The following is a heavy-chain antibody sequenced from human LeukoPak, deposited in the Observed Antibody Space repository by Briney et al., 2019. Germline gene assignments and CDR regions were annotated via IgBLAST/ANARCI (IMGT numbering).Heavy chain of an antibody. Sequence: GGPLRLSCAASGFTFSSYSMNWVRQAPGKGLEWVSYISSSSSTIYYADSVKGRFTISRDNAKNSLYLQMNSLRAEDTAVYYCARDYDFYCSGGSCYSPRLSDYWGQGTLVTVSS. CDR3: ARDYDFYCSGGSCYSPRLSDY. J-gene: IGHJ4*02. CDR2: ISSSSSTI. D-gene: IGHD2-15*01. V-gene: IGHV3-48*04. CDR1: GFTFSSYS.